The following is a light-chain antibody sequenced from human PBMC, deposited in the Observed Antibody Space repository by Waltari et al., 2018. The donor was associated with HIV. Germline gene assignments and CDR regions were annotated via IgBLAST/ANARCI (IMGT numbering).Light chain of an antibody. Sequence: QSALTQPRSVSASPGQTVTHPCTGPSIAVRGYYYSSWFQQHPDKAPKLIIYDVGQRPSGVPDRFSGSKSGNTAFLTISGLQAEDEADYYCCSYAGTYTYVFGSGTEVTVL. J-gene: IGLJ1*01. CDR3: CSYAGTYTYV. CDR1: SIAVRGYYY. CDR2: DVG. V-gene: IGLV2-11*01.